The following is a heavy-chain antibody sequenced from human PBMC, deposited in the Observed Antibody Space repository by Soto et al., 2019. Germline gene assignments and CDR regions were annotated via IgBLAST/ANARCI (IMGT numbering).Heavy chain of an antibody. CDR1: GFTFSSYA. V-gene: IGHV3-23*01. J-gene: IGHJ4*02. CDR3: AITYYYDSSGYYFGY. Sequence: EVQLLESGGGLVQPGGSLRLSCAASGFTFSSYAMSWVRQAPGKGLEWVSAISGSGGSTYYADSVKGRFTISRDNSKNTLYLQMDSLRAENTAVYYCAITYYYDSSGYYFGYWGPGTLGTVFS. CDR2: ISGSGGST. D-gene: IGHD3-22*01.